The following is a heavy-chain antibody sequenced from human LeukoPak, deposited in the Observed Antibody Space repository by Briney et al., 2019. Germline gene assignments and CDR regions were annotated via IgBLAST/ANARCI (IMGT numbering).Heavy chain of an antibody. D-gene: IGHD6-13*01. CDR1: GFMFSDYG. Sequence: PGGSLRLSCAASGFMFSDYGMNWVRQAPGKGLEWVSSISSSSSYIYYADSVKGRFTISRDNAKNSLYLQMNSLRAEDTAVYYCARDIVFAAAGTQIDYWGQGTLVTVSS. J-gene: IGHJ4*02. V-gene: IGHV3-21*01. CDR3: ARDIVFAAAGTQIDY. CDR2: ISSSSSYI.